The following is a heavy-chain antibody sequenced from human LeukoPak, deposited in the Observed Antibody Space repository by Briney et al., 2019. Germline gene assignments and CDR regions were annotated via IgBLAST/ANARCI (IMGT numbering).Heavy chain of an antibody. CDR2: INHSGST. V-gene: IGHV4-34*01. D-gene: IGHD3-10*01. CDR3: ARVITMVRGVIIKLFDY. Sequence: SETLSLTCAVYGGSFSGYYWSWIRQPPGKGLEWIGEINHSGSTNYNPSLKSRVTISVDTSKNQSSLKLSSVTAADTAVYYCARVITMVRGVIIKLFDYWGQGTLVTVSS. CDR1: GGSFSGYY. J-gene: IGHJ4*02.